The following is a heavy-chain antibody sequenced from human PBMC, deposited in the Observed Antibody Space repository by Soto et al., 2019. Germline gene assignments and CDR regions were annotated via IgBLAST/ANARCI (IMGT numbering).Heavy chain of an antibody. Sequence: PSETLSLTCTVSGVTVSGDAYYWSWIRQPPGKGLEWIGNIYHTGSTYYSPSLKSRVDISLDKSKNQFSLWLSSVTAADTAVYYCARYRFSGSRWSKFDYWGQGTLVTVSS. J-gene: IGHJ4*02. CDR2: IYHTGST. V-gene: IGHV4-31*03. D-gene: IGHD6-13*01. CDR1: GVTVSGDAYY. CDR3: ARYRFSGSRWSKFDY.